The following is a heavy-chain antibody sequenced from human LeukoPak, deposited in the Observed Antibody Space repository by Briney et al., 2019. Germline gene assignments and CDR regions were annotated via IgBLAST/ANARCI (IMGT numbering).Heavy chain of an antibody. J-gene: IGHJ4*02. CDR2: FYYSGST. D-gene: IGHD4-23*01. CDR1: GGSISSYY. Sequence: PSGTLSLTCTVSGGSISSYYWGWIRQPPGKGLEWIGSFYYSGSTYYNPSLKSRVTISVDTSKNQFSLKLSSVTAADTAIYYCARIDGGHHLSPFDYWGQGTLVTVSS. CDR3: ARIDGGHHLSPFDY. V-gene: IGHV4-39*01.